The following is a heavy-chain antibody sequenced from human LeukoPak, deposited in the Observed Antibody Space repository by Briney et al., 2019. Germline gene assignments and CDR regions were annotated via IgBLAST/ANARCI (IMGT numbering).Heavy chain of an antibody. CDR1: GGSISSSNW. Sequence: SETLSLTCAVSGGSISSSNWWSWVRQPPGKGLEWIGEIYHSGSTNYNPSLKSRVTISVDKSKNQFSLKLSSVTAADTAVYYCARDSVDYYASKGWFDPWGQGTLVTVSS. CDR3: ARDSVDYYASKGWFDP. CDR2: IYHSGST. J-gene: IGHJ5*02. V-gene: IGHV4-4*02. D-gene: IGHD3-10*01.